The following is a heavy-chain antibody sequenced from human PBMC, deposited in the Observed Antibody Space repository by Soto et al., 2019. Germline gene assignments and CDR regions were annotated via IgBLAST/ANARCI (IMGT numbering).Heavy chain of an antibody. CDR1: GGSVTRINYY. V-gene: IGHV4-61*03. D-gene: IGHD5-12*01. Sequence: SETLSLTCSVSGGSVTRINYYWSWIRQPPGKGLEWIGYIYNSGSTIYNPALKSRVAISLDTSKNHFSRRLTSVTAADTAVYHCAAPLVEMATTAGDAFDLWGQGTMVTGS. J-gene: IGHJ3*01. CDR2: IYNSGST. CDR3: AAPLVEMATTAGDAFDL.